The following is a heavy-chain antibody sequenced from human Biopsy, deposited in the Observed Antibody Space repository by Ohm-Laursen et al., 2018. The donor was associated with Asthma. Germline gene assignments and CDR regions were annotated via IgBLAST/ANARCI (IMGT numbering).Heavy chain of an antibody. D-gene: IGHD5-18*01. J-gene: IGHJ5*02. CDR3: ARGQGRGIQLWSLDP. CDR1: GGSISSDY. V-gene: IGHV4-59*01. Sequence: ILSLTCTVSGGSISSDYWSWLRQSPGKGLEWIGYIHNSGNANYNPSLKSRVTISLDTSKNHFSLRLSFVTAADTAVYFCARGQGRGIQLWSLDPWGQGILVTVSS. CDR2: IHNSGNA.